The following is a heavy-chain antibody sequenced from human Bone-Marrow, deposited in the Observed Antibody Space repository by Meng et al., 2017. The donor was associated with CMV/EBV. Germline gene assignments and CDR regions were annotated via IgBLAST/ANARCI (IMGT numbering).Heavy chain of an antibody. CDR3: ARGGGCSSTSCYANWFDP. CDR2: ITTAGDT. Sequence: LTCAAFGFTFRSYDMQWVRQATGRGLEWVSSITTAGDTYYAGSVKGRYTISRENAKNSLFLQMNGLTAGDTAVYYCARGGGCSSTSCYANWFDPWGQGTLVTVSS. D-gene: IGHD2-2*01. CDR1: GFTFRSYD. J-gene: IGHJ5*02. V-gene: IGHV3-13*01.